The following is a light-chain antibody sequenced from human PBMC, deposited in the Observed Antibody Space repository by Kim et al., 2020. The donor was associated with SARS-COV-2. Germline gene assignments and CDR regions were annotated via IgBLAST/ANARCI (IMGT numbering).Light chain of an antibody. CDR2: GKN. V-gene: IGLV3-19*01. J-gene: IGLJ2*01. CDR1: SLRSYY. Sequence: SSELTQDPAVSVALGQTVRITCQGDSLRSYYATWYQQKPGQAPIPVIYGKNNRPSGIPDRFSGSSSGNTASLTITGTQAGDEADYYCNSRASHAYVVFGG. CDR3: NSRASHAYVV.